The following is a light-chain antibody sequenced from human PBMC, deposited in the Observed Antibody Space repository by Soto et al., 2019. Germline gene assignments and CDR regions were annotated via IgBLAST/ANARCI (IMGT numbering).Light chain of an antibody. CDR3: CSYAGSDNMI. Sequence: QSALTQPASVSGSPRQSITISCTGTSSDVGSYNLVSWYQQPPGEAPKLMIYEGSRRPSGVSNRFSGSKSGNTASLTISGLQAEDEADYYCCSYAGSDNMIFGGGTKLTVL. J-gene: IGLJ2*01. V-gene: IGLV2-23*01. CDR1: SSDVGSYNL. CDR2: EGS.